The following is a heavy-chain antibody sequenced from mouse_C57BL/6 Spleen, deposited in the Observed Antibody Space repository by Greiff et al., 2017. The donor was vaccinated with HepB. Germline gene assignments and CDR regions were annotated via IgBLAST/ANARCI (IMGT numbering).Heavy chain of an antibody. CDR3: ARSLYYGYDQNSDY. J-gene: IGHJ2*01. CDR2: IHPNSGST. CDR1: GYTFTSYW. Sequence: VQLQQPGAELVKPGASVKLSCKASGYTFTSYWMHWVKQRPGQGLEWIGMIHPNSGSTNYNEKFKSKATLTVDKSSSTAYMQLSSLTSEDSAVYYCARSLYYGYDQNSDYWGQGTTLTVSS. D-gene: IGHD2-2*01. V-gene: IGHV1-64*01.